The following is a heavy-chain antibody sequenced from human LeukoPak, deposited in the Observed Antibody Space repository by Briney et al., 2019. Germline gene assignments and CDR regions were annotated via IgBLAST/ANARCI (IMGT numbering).Heavy chain of an antibody. CDR1: GYTFTSYD. CDR3: ARVSFGSNWFDP. CDR2: ISAYNGNT. J-gene: IGHJ5*02. Sequence: ASVKVSCKASGYTFTSYDINWVRQATGQGLEWMGWISAYNGNTNYAQKLQGRVTTTTDTSTSTAYMELRSLRSDDTAVYYCARVSFGSNWFDPWGQGTLVTVSS. D-gene: IGHD3-10*01. V-gene: IGHV1-18*01.